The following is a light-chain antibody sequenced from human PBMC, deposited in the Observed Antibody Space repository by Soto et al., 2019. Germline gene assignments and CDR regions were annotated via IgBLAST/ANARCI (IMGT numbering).Light chain of an antibody. Sequence: DIRMTQSPSTLSATAGDRVTITCRASQSISSWLAWYQQKPGKAPKLLIYKASTLESGVPSNFSGSGSGTEFSLTISSLQPEDFATYYCQQYNAYPWTFGQGTKVDIK. CDR3: QQYNAYPWT. CDR1: QSISSW. V-gene: IGKV1-5*03. CDR2: KAS. J-gene: IGKJ1*01.